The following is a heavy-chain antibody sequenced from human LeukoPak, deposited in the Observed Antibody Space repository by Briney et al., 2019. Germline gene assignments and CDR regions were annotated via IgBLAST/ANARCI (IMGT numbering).Heavy chain of an antibody. CDR3: AKASGWSSFSDY. V-gene: IGHV3-23*01. Sequence: GGSLRLSCAASGFTFSSYAMSWVRQAPGKGLEWVSVISGSGGSTHYADSVKGRFTISRDNSKNTLYLQMNSLRAEDTAVYYCAKASGWSSFSDYWGQGTLVTVSS. CDR2: ISGSGGST. CDR1: GFTFSSYA. J-gene: IGHJ4*02. D-gene: IGHD6-19*01.